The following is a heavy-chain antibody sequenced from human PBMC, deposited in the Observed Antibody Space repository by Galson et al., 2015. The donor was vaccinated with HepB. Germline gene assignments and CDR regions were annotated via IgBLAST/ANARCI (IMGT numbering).Heavy chain of an antibody. CDR1: GFTFSSYD. D-gene: IGHD5-12*01. J-gene: IGHJ3*02. CDR2: IGTAGDT. V-gene: IGHV3-13*01. Sequence: SLRLSCAASGFTFSSYDMHWVRQATGKGLEWVSAIGTAGDTYYPGSVKGRFTISRENAKNSLYLQMNSLRAGDTAVYYCARAGHSGYVHDAFDIWGQGTMVTVSS. CDR3: ARAGHSGYVHDAFDI.